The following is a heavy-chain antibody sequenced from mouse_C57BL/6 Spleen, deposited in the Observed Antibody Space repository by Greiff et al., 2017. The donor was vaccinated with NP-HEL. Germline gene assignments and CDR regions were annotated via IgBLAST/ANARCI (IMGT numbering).Heavy chain of an antibody. CDR2: IDPETGGT. Sequence: QVQLKESGAELVRPGASVTLSCKASGYTFTDYEMHWVKQTPVHGLEWIGAIDPETGGTAYNQKFKGKAILTADKSSSTAYMELRSLTSEDSAVYYCTTAYYSKGWFAYWGQGTLVTVSA. J-gene: IGHJ3*01. CDR1: GYTFTDYE. V-gene: IGHV1-15*01. CDR3: TTAYYSKGWFAY. D-gene: IGHD2-5*01.